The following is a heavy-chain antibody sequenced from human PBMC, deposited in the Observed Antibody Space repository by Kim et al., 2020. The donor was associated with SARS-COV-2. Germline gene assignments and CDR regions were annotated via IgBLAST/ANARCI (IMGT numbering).Heavy chain of an antibody. CDR3: ARGLRAVARDY. D-gene: IGHD6-19*01. V-gene: IGHV1-46*01. J-gene: IGHJ4*02. Sequence: SYAQNCQGGVTMTRDTSTSTVYMELSSLRSEDTAVYYCARGLRAVARDYWGQGTLVTVSS.